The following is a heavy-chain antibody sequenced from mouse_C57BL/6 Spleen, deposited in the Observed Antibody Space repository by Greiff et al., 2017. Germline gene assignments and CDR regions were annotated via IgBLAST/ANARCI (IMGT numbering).Heavy chain of an antibody. CDR3: ARDYGISQAWFAY. D-gene: IGHD1-1*01. CDR2: IDPNSGGT. V-gene: IGHV1-72*01. CDR1: GYTFTSYW. J-gene: IGHJ3*01. Sequence: QVQLQQPGAEIVKPGASVKLSCKASGYTFTSYWMHWVKQRPGRGLEWIGRIDPNSGGTKYNEKLKSKATLTVDKPSSTAYMQLSSLTSEYSAVYYCARDYGISQAWFAYWGQGALVTVSA.